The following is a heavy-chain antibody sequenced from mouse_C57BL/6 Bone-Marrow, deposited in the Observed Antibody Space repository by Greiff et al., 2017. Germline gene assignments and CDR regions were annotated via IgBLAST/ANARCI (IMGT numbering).Heavy chain of an antibody. CDR2: INPGSGGT. CDR3: ARPIYYGYEDYYAMDY. CDR1: GYAFTNYL. Sequence: VQLQQSGAELVRPGPSVTVSCKASGYAFTNYLIEWVKQRPGPGLEWIGVINPGSGGTNDNEKFKGKATLTADKSSSTAYMQLSSLTSEDSAVYFSARPIYYGYEDYYAMDYWGQGTSVTVSS. D-gene: IGHD2-2*01. V-gene: IGHV1-54*01. J-gene: IGHJ4*01.